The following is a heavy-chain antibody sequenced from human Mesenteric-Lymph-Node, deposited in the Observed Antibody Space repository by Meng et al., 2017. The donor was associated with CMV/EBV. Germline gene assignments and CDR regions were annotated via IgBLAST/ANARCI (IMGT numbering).Heavy chain of an antibody. CDR1: GFTFSDYY. J-gene: IGHJ4*02. D-gene: IGHD1-26*01. Sequence: CAASGFTFSDYYMSWIRKAPGKGLEWVSYISSSGSTIYYADSVKGRFTISRDNAKNSLYLQMNSLRAEDTAVYYCVRRGVGNTGDDYWGQGTLVTVSS. V-gene: IGHV3-11*04. CDR2: ISSSGSTI. CDR3: VRRGVGNTGDDY.